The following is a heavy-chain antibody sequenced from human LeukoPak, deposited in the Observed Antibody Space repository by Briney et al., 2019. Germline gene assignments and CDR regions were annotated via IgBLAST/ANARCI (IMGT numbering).Heavy chain of an antibody. CDR2: IIPIFGTA. V-gene: IGHV1-69*13. Sequence: ASVKVSCKASGGTFSSYAISWVRQAPGQGLEWMGGIIPIFGTANYAQKFQGRVTITADESTSTAYMELSSLRSEDTAVYYCAKSQKHYYDFWSGLHDAFDIWGQGTMVTVSS. CDR3: AKSQKHYYDFWSGLHDAFDI. D-gene: IGHD3-3*01. J-gene: IGHJ3*02. CDR1: GGTFSSYA.